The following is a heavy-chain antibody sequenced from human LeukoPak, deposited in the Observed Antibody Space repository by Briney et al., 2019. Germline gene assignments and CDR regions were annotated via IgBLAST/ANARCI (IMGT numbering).Heavy chain of an antibody. Sequence: SETLSLTCTVSGGSISSSSYYWGWIRQPPGKGLEWIGSIYYSGSTYYNPSLKSRVTISVDTSKNQLSLKLSSVTAADTAVYYCARQGHYYDSSGYPDYWGQGTLVTVSS. CDR2: IYYSGST. V-gene: IGHV4-39*01. CDR3: ARQGHYYDSSGYPDY. D-gene: IGHD3-22*01. J-gene: IGHJ4*02. CDR1: GGSISSSSYY.